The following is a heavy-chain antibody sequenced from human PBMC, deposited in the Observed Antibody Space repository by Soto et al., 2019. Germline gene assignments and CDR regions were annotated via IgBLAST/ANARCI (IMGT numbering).Heavy chain of an antibody. D-gene: IGHD1-26*01. J-gene: IGHJ4*02. Sequence: PPGKGLEWIGSIYYSGNTNYNPSLNSRVTISVDTSKNQFSLRLSSVTAADTAVYYCARVSGSYYHVYYFDYWGQGTLVTVSS. CDR2: IYYSGNT. CDR3: ARVSGSYYHVYYFDY. V-gene: IGHV4-59*01.